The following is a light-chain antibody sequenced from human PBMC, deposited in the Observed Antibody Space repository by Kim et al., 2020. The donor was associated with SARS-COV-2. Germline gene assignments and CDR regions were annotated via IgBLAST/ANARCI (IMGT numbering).Light chain of an antibody. CDR1: SGSIASNY. CDR2: EDN. V-gene: IGLV6-57*01. CDR3: QSYDNTIWV. Sequence: NFMLTQPHSVSESPGKTVTISCTRSSGSIASNYVQWYLQRPGSSPTTVIYEDNQRPSGVPDRFSGSIDSSSNSASLTISGLTTEDEADYYCQSYDNTIWVFGGGTQLTVL. J-gene: IGLJ3*02.